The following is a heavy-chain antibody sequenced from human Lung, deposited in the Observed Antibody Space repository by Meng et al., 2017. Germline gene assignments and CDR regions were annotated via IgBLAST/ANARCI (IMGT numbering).Heavy chain of an antibody. J-gene: IGHJ2*01. CDR1: GYIFTNYD. CDR3: ARYVPNGSFWYFDF. D-gene: IGHD6-13*01. V-gene: IGHV1-18*01. Sequence: QVQVVQSGADAKKPGASMKVFCKASGYIFTNYDISWVRQAPGQGLEWMGWISVKNGEAKYPQNFQGRVNMTTDTTTSTAYMELRSLTSDDTAVYYCARYVPNGSFWYFDFWGRGTLVTVSS. CDR2: ISVKNGEA.